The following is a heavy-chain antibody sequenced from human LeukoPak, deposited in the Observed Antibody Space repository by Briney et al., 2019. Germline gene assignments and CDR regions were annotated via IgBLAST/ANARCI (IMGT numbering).Heavy chain of an antibody. V-gene: IGHV1-69*13. CDR3: ASEIAYCGGDCYSRFDY. D-gene: IGHD2-21*01. J-gene: IGHJ4*02. CDR1: GYTFTSYG. Sequence: ASVKVSCKASGYTFTSYGISWVRQAPGQGLEWMGGIIPIFGTANYAQKFQGRVTITADESTSTAYMELSSLRSEDTAVYYCASEIAYCGGDCYSRFDYWGQGTLVTVSS. CDR2: IIPIFGTA.